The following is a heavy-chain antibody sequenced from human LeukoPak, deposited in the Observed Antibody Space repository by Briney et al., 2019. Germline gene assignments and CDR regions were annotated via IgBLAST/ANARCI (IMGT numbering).Heavy chain of an antibody. V-gene: IGHV4-59*01. CDR3: AREFCSGGSCYPYPMGAFDI. D-gene: IGHD2-15*01. Sequence: SETLSLTCTVSGGSISSYYWRWIRQPPGKGLEWIGYIYYSGSTNYNPSLKSRVTISVDTSKNQFSLKLSSVTAADTAVYYCAREFCSGGSCYPYPMGAFDIWGQGTMVTVSS. CDR2: IYYSGST. J-gene: IGHJ3*02. CDR1: GGSISSYY.